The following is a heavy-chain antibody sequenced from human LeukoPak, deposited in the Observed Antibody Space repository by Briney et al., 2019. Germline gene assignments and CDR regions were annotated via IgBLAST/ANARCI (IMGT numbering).Heavy chain of an antibody. CDR3: AKGGDVVVVAATPVYY. CDR2: ISGSGYST. Sequence: GGSLRLSCAASGFTFSSYAMSWVRQAPGKGLECVSTISGSGYSTYYADSVKGRFTISRDNSKNTLYLQMNSLRAEDTAVYYCAKGGDVVVVAATPVYYWGQGTLVTASS. D-gene: IGHD2-15*01. V-gene: IGHV3-23*01. CDR1: GFTFSSYA. J-gene: IGHJ4*02.